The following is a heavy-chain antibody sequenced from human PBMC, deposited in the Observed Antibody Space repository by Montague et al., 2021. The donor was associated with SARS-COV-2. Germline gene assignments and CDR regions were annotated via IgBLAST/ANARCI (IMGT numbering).Heavy chain of an antibody. J-gene: IGHJ5*02. V-gene: IGHV4-61*02. D-gene: IGHD6-25*01. CDR3: ARDGYSSGWSGLYWFDP. CDR2: IYTSGST. Sequence: TLSLTRTLSIGSISSGSYYWSWIRQPAGKGLEWIARIYTSGSTNYXPSLKSRVTRSVDTSKNQFSLKLSSVTAADTAVYYCARDGYSSGWSGLYWFDPWGQGTLVTVSS. CDR1: IGSISSGSYY.